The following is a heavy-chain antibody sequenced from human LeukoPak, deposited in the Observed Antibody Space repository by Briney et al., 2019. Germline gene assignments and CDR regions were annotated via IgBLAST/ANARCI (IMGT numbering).Heavy chain of an antibody. Sequence: SVKVSCKASGGTFSSCAISWVRQAPGQGLEWMGGIIPIFGTANYAQKFQGRVTITTDESTSTAYMELSSLRSEDTAVYYCARNFDYGGNRNWFDPWGQGTLVTVSS. V-gene: IGHV1-69*05. J-gene: IGHJ5*02. CDR3: ARNFDYGGNRNWFDP. CDR1: GGTFSSCA. CDR2: IIPIFGTA. D-gene: IGHD4-23*01.